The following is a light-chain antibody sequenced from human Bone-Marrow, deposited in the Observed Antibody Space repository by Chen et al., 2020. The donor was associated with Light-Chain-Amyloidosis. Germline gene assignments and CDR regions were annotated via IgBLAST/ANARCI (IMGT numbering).Light chain of an antibody. Sequence: SYELTQPPSVSVSPGQTARLTCSGDDLPTKYAYWYQQKPGQAPVLVIHRDTERPSGLSERFSGASSGTTATLTISGVQAEDEADYHCQSADSSGTYEVIFGGGTKLIVL. V-gene: IGLV3-25*03. J-gene: IGLJ2*01. CDR2: RDT. CDR1: DLPTKY. CDR3: QSADSSGTYEVI.